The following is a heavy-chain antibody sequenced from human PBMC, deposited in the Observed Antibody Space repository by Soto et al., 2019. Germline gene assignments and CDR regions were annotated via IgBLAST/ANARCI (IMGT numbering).Heavy chain of an antibody. D-gene: IGHD6-6*01. Sequence: EVQLLESGGGLVQPGGSLRLSCAASGFTFISYAMSWVRQAPGKGLEWVSAVDGSGYSTYYADSVKGRFTISRDNSKNTWYLQMTSLRAEDTAVYFCAKDLPAGRGGVYFDYWGQGALVTDSS. J-gene: IGHJ4*02. CDR1: GFTFISYA. CDR2: VDGSGYST. CDR3: AKDLPAGRGGVYFDY. V-gene: IGHV3-23*01.